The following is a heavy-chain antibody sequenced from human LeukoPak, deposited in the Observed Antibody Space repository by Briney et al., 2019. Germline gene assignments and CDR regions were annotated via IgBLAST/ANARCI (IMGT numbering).Heavy chain of an antibody. V-gene: IGHV3-30*03. CDR1: GFTFSSYG. CDR2: ISYDGSNK. CDR3: ARMAGYYYYGMDV. J-gene: IGHJ6*02. D-gene: IGHD3-10*01. Sequence: GGSLRLSCAASGFTFSSYGMHWVRQAPGKGLEWVAVISYDGSNKYYADSVKGRFTISRDNSKNTLYLQMNSLRAEDTAVYYCARMAGYYYYGMDVWGQGTTVTVS.